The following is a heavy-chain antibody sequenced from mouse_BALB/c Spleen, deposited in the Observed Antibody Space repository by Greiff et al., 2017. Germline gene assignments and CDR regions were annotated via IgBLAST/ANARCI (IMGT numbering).Heavy chain of an antibody. CDR1: GFNIKDTY. D-gene: IGHD2-10*01. V-gene: IGHV14-3*02. CDR3: ARSAYYPYFDY. CDR2: IDPANGNT. J-gene: IGHJ2*01. Sequence: EVQLVESGAELVKPGASVKLSCTASGFNIKDTYMHWVKQRPEQGLEWIGRIDPANGNTKYDPKFQGKATITADTSSNTAYLQLSSLTSEDTAVYYCARSAYYPYFDYWGQGTTLTVSS.